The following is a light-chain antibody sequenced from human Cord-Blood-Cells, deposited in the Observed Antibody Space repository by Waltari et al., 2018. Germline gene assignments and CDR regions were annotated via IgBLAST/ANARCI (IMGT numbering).Light chain of an antibody. CDR1: QSISSY. Sequence: DIQMTQSPSSLSASVGDRVTITCRASQSISSYLNWYQQKPGKAPKLLIYAASSLQSGVPSRFSVSGSGTDFTLTISSLQPEDFATYYCQQSYSTPRTFGQVTKVEIK. V-gene: IGKV1-39*01. J-gene: IGKJ1*01. CDR3: QQSYSTPRT. CDR2: AAS.